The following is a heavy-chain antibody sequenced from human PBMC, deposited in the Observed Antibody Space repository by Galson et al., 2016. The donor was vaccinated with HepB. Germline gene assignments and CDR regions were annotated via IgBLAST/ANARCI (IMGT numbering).Heavy chain of an antibody. V-gene: IGHV3-74*01. J-gene: IGHJ4*02. Sequence: SLRLSCAASGLTFSRYWMHWVRQVPGKGLVWVSRINSDGSSRNYADSVKGRFTISRDNAESTLYLQMNSLRVEDTALYYCAVSMGGAFDWYDYLDYWGQETLVAVTS. D-gene: IGHD3-9*01. CDR1: GLTFSRYW. CDR3: AVSMGGAFDWYDYLDY. CDR2: INSDGSSR.